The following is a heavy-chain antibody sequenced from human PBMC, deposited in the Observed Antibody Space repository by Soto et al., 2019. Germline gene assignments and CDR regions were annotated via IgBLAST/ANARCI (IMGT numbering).Heavy chain of an antibody. V-gene: IGHV3-33*01. CDR3: ARDYSSGWYAYFQH. J-gene: IGHJ1*01. Sequence: QVQLVESGGGVVQPGRSLRLSCAASGFTFSSYGMHWVRQAPGKGLEWVAVIWYDGSNKYYADSVKGRFTISRDNSKNTLYLQMNSLRAEDTAVYYCARDYSSGWYAYFQHWGQGTLVTVSS. CDR2: IWYDGSNK. D-gene: IGHD6-19*01. CDR1: GFTFSSYG.